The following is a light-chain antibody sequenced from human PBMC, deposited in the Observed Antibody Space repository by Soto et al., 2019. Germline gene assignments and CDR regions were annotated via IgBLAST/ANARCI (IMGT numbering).Light chain of an antibody. V-gene: IGKV1-33*01. CDR2: DAS. CDR3: QQYENLPT. Sequence: DIQMTQSPSSLSASVGDRVTITCQASQNINKYLKWYQQKPVRAPKLLFYDASNLEAGVPSRFRGSGSGTDFIFTISRLPPEDIATYYCQQYENLPTFGQGTRLEIK. CDR1: QNINKY. J-gene: IGKJ5*01.